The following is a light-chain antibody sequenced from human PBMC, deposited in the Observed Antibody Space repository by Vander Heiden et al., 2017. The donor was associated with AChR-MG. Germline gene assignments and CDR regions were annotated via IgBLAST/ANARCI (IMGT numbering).Light chain of an antibody. CDR3: QQYDNFPRT. J-gene: IGKJ1*01. V-gene: IGKV1-33*01. CDR2: HAS. Sequence: DIQMTQSPSSLSASVGDRLTTTCQASRDIINSLNWYQQKPGKAPNLLIYHASNLETGVPSRFSGSGSGTDFTFTISSLQPEDIGTYYCQQYDNFPRTFGQGTRVEIK. CDR1: RDIINS.